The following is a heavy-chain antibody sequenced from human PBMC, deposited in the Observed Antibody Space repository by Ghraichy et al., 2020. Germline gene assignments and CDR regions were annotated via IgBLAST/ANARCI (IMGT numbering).Heavy chain of an antibody. D-gene: IGHD2-2*01. J-gene: IGHJ6*02. CDR1: GFTFSSYS. CDR2: ISSSSSTI. Sequence: LSLTCAASGFTFSSYSMNWVRQAPGKGLEWVSYISSSSSTIYYADSVKGRFTISRDNAKNSLYLQMNSLRAEDTAVYYCAANGVVVPAAYGMDVWGQGTTVTVSS. V-gene: IGHV3-48*04. CDR3: AANGVVVPAAYGMDV.